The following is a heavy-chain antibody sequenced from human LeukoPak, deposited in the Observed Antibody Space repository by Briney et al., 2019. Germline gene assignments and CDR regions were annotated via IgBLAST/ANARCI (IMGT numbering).Heavy chain of an antibody. CDR2: INWNSGSI. V-gene: IGHV3-9*03. D-gene: IGHD1-26*01. Sequence: GGSLRLSCAASGFTFDDYAMHWVRQTPGRGLEWVSSINWNSGSIGYADSVKGRFTISRDNAKNSLYLQMNSLRAEDMALYYCAKGYSGSYYSPPIFNSWGQGTLVTVSS. CDR1: GFTFDDYA. J-gene: IGHJ4*02. CDR3: AKGYSGSYYSPPIFNS.